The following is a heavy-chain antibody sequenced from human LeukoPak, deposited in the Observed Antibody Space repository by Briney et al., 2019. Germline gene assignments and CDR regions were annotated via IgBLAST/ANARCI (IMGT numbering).Heavy chain of an antibody. J-gene: IGHJ4*02. Sequence: ASVKVSCKASGYIFTSYGISWVRQAPGQGLEWMGWSSTYNGVTNYAQKLQGRVTMTTDTSTSTAYMELRSLRSDDTAVYYCAREYGDYPDTWVYWGQGTLVTVSS. CDR1: GYIFTSYG. D-gene: IGHD4-17*01. CDR2: SSTYNGVT. V-gene: IGHV1-18*01. CDR3: AREYGDYPDTWVY.